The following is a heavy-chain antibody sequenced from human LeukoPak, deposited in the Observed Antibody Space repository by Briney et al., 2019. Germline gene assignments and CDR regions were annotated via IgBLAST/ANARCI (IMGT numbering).Heavy chain of an antibody. Sequence: GASVKVSCKASGYTFTSCYMHWVRQAPGQGLEWMGIINPSGGSTSYAQKFQGRVTMTRDTSTSTVYMELSSLRSEDTAVYYCARAMCGVTMVRGGLCPDAFDNWGQGTMVTVSS. V-gene: IGHV1-46*01. CDR3: ARAMCGVTMVRGGLCPDAFDN. CDR1: GYTFTSCY. CDR2: INPSGGST. D-gene: IGHD3-10*01. J-gene: IGHJ3*02.